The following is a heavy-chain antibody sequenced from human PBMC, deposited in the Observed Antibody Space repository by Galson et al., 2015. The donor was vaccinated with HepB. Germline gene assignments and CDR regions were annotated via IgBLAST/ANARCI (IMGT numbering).Heavy chain of an antibody. CDR3: ARSLGLVGPYFDH. CDR1: GFSLRTSGVG. D-gene: IGHD2-8*02. J-gene: IGHJ4*02. CDR2: ISWNDDK. V-gene: IGHV2-5*01. Sequence: PALVKPTQTLTLTCTLSGFSLRTSGVGVGWIRQPPGKALEWLALISWNDDKRYRPSLKRRFSITKDTSKNQVVLTMTNMNPVDAGTYFCARSLGLVGPYFDHWGQGTLVTVSS.